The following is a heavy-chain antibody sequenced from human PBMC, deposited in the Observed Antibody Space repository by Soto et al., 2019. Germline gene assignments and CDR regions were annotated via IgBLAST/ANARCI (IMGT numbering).Heavy chain of an antibody. J-gene: IGHJ4*02. CDR2: ISGSGGST. CDR3: INVGDIVVVPAAPGHY. CDR1: GFTFSSYA. Sequence: GGSLRLSCAASGFTFSSYAMSWVRQAPGKGLEWVSAISGSGGSTYYADSVKGQFTISRDNSKNTLYLQMNSLRAEDTAVYYCINVGDIVVVPAAPGHYWGQGTLVTVSS. V-gene: IGHV3-23*01. D-gene: IGHD2-2*01.